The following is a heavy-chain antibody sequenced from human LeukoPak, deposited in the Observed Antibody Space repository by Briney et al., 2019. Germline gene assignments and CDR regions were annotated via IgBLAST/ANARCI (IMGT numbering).Heavy chain of an antibody. V-gene: IGHV4-34*01. CDR3: ARGANYYDSSGYYIAAGFDY. CDR2: INHSGST. CDR1: GGSFSGYY. D-gene: IGHD3-22*01. Sequence: SGTLSLSCAVSGGSFSGYYWSWVRQPPGKGLEWMAEINHSGSTNYNPSLKSRVTRSVDSSKNQFSLKLSSVTAADTAVYYCARGANYYDSSGYYIAAGFDYWGQGTLVTVSS. J-gene: IGHJ4*02.